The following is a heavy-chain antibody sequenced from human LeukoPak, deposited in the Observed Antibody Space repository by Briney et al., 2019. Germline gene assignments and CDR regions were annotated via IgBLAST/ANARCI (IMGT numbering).Heavy chain of an antibody. CDR2: IRGSGGGT. J-gene: IGHJ4*02. V-gene: IGHV3-23*01. CDR1: GFTFSNYG. Sequence: GGSLRLSCAASGFTFSNYGMSWVRQAPGKGLEWASVIRGSGGGTYYADSVKGRFTISRDNSKNTVYLQMNSLRAEDTAVYYCVKARMPHCGTDCLESWGQGTLVTVSS. CDR3: VKARMPHCGTDCLES. D-gene: IGHD2-21*02.